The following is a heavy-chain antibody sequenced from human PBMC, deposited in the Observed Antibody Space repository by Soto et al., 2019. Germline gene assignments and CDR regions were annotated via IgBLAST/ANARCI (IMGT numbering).Heavy chain of an antibody. D-gene: IGHD5-12*01. CDR3: AKDRWVATIGWRESNYFDY. V-gene: IGHV3-23*01. CDR1: GFTFSSYA. Sequence: EVQLLESGGGLVQPGGSLRLSCAASGFTFSSYAMSWVRQAPGKGLEWVSAISGSGGSTYYADSVKGRFTISRDNSKNTLYLQMNSLRAEDTAVYYCAKDRWVATIGWRESNYFDYWGQGTLVTVSS. CDR2: ISGSGGST. J-gene: IGHJ4*02.